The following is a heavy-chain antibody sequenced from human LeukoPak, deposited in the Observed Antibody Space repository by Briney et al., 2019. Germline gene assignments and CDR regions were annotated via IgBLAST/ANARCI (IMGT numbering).Heavy chain of an antibody. D-gene: IGHD5-18*01. CDR3: ASGVIQLWSFDY. V-gene: IGHV3-30-3*01. CDR2: ISYDGSNK. CDR1: GFTFSSYA. J-gene: IGHJ4*02. Sequence: GGSLRLSCAASGFTFSSYAMHWVRQAPGKGLEWVAVISYDGSNKYYADSVKGRFTISRDNSKNTLYLQMNSLRAEDTAVYYCASGVIQLWSFDYWAREPWSPSPQ.